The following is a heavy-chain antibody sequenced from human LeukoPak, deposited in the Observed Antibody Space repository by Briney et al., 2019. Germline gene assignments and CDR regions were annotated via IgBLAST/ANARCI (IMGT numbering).Heavy chain of an antibody. CDR2: INHRGST. D-gene: IGHD6-19*01. J-gene: IGHJ3*02. V-gene: IGHV4-34*01. CDR3: ATYSTGFDI. CDR1: GGSFSDYY. Sequence: SETLSLTCAVYGGSFSDYYWTWIRQPPAKGLEWIGEINHRGSTHYNPSLKSRVTISVDTSKKQFSLKLSSVTAADTAVYYCATYSTGFDIWGQGTVVTVSS.